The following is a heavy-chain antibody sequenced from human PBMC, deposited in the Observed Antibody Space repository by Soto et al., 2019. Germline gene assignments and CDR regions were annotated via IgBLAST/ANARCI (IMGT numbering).Heavy chain of an antibody. CDR3: AHRVLRTVFGLVTTTAVYFDF. CDR2: IYWDDDK. Sequence: KSGPTLVNPTQTLTLTCTFSGFSLTTSGVGVGWIRQSPGKAPEWFALIYWDDDKRYSPSLKSRLTITKDTSKNQVVLTMANLDPADTATYYCAHRVLRTVFGLVTTTAVYFDFWGQGTPVTVSS. CDR1: GFSLTTSGVG. J-gene: IGHJ4*02. D-gene: IGHD3-3*01. V-gene: IGHV2-5*02.